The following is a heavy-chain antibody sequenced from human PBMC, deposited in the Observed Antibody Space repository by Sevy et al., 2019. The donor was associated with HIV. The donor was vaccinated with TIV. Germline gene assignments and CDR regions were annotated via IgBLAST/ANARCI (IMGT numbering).Heavy chain of an antibody. CDR1: GGTFSSYA. Sequence: ASVKVSCKASGGTFSSYAISWVRQAPGQGLEWMGGIIPIFGTANYAQKFQGRVTITADESTSTAYMELSSLRSEDTAVYYCARARRGMATISPYFDYWGQGTLVTVSS. V-gene: IGHV1-69*13. CDR2: IIPIFGTA. CDR3: ARARRGMATISPYFDY. D-gene: IGHD5-12*01. J-gene: IGHJ4*02.